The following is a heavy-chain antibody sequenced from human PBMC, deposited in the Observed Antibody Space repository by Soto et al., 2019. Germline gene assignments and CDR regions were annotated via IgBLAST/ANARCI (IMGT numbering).Heavy chain of an antibody. CDR3: ANAALNYDSSGYYYYYGMDV. Sequence: QVQLVQSGAEVKKPGASVKVSCKASGYTFTSYGISWVRQAPGQGLEWMGWISAYNGNTNYAQKLQGRVTMTTDTATSTAYRELRSLRSDDTAVYYCANAALNYDSSGYYYYYGMDVWGQGTTVTVSS. D-gene: IGHD3-22*01. CDR1: GYTFTSYG. CDR2: ISAYNGNT. V-gene: IGHV1-18*01. J-gene: IGHJ6*02.